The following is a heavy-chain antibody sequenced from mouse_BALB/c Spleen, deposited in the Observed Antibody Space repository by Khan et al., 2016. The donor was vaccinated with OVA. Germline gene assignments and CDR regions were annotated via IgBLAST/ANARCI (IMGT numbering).Heavy chain of an antibody. Sequence: QIQLVQSGPGLVAPSQSLSITCTVSGFSFSRYNVYWVRQSPGKGLEWLGMIWGGGNTNYNSALKTRLSINTDNSKSQVFLKMNRLQTDDSAKYYCARAYSSYDGYYAMDYWGQGTSVTVSS. CDR3: ARAYSSYDGYYAMDY. D-gene: IGHD2-14*01. CDR1: GFSFSRYN. J-gene: IGHJ4*01. V-gene: IGHV2-6-4*01. CDR2: IWGGGNT.